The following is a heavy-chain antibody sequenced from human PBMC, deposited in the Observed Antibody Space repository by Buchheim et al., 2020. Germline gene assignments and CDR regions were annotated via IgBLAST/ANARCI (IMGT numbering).Heavy chain of an antibody. V-gene: IGHV4-34*01. J-gene: IGHJ6*02. CDR2: INHSGST. D-gene: IGHD2-2*01. Sequence: QVQLQQWGAGLLKPSETLSLTCAVYGGSFSGYYWSWIRQPPGKGLEWIGEINHSGSTNYNPSLKSRVTISVDTSKNQFSLKLSSVTAADTAVYYCARGVTRGGEPIARGGYIVVVPATRYYYGMDVWDQGTT. CDR3: ARGVTRGGEPIARGGYIVVVPATRYYYGMDV. CDR1: GGSFSGYY.